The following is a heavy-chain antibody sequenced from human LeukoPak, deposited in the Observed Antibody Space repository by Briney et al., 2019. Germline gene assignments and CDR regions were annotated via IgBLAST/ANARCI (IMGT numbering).Heavy chain of an antibody. J-gene: IGHJ4*02. CDR1: GGSISSGDYY. CDR2: IYTSGST. D-gene: IGHD3-3*01. CDR3: ARVGEYDFWSGHDETLFDY. Sequence: SETLSLTCTVSGGSISSGDYYWSWIRQSAGKGLEWIGRIYTSGSTSYNPSLKSRVTISVDTSKNQFSLKLTSVTAADMAVYYCARVGEYDFWSGHDETLFDYWGQGTLVTVSS. V-gene: IGHV4-61*02.